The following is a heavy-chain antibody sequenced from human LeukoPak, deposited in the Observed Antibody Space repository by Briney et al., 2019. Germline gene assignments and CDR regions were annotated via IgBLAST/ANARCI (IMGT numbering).Heavy chain of an antibody. Sequence: SETLSLTCTVSGGSISSYYWSWIRQPAGKGLVWIGRIYTSGSTNYNPSLKSRVTMSVDTSKNQFSLKLSSVTAADTAVYYCARVDGDYYGSGSKVWGQGTMVTVSS. CDR1: GGSISSYY. CDR3: ARVDGDYYGSGSKV. D-gene: IGHD3-10*01. CDR2: IYTSGST. J-gene: IGHJ3*01. V-gene: IGHV4-4*07.